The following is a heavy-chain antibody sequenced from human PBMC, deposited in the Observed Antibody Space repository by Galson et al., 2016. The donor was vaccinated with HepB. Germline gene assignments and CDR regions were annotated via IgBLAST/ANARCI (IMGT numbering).Heavy chain of an antibody. D-gene: IGHD4-17*01. Sequence: SLTLSCAASGFTFSSYAMTWVRQAPGKGLDWVSTISGSGGETHYADSVKGRFTFSRDNSKNTMYVQMTSLRAEDTAVYYCASGTTVTTSNSFWYFDLWGRGTLVTVSS. CDR2: ISGSGGET. CDR3: ASGTTVTTSNSFWYFDL. CDR1: GFTFSSYA. V-gene: IGHV3-23*01. J-gene: IGHJ2*01.